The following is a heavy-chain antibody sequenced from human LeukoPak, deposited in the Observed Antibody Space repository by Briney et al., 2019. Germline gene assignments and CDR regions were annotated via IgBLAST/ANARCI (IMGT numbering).Heavy chain of an antibody. CDR1: GYTFTKYA. D-gene: IGHD3-22*01. Sequence: GASVKVSCKASGYTFTKYAMNWVRQAPGQGLGWMGWINTNTRNPTYAQGFTGRVVFSLDTSVSTAYLQIGSLKAEDTAVYYCARGGFESRWACDIWGQGTLVTVSS. J-gene: IGHJ3*02. CDR2: INTNTRNP. CDR3: ARGGFESRWACDI. V-gene: IGHV7-4-1*01.